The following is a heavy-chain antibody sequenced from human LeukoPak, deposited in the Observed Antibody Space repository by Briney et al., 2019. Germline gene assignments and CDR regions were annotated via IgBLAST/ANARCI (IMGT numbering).Heavy chain of an antibody. CDR2: INHSGST. V-gene: IGHV4-34*01. J-gene: IGHJ4*02. Sequence: SETLSLTCAIYGGSFSGYYWSWIRQPPGKGLEWIGEINHSGSTNYNPSLKSRVTISVDTSKNQFSLKLSSVTAADTAVYYCARGETTVTLYYWGQGTLVTVSS. CDR3: ARGETTVTLYY. CDR1: GGSFSGYY. D-gene: IGHD4-17*01.